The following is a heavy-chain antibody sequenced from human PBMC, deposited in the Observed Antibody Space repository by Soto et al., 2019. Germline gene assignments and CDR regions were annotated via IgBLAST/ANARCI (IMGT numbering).Heavy chain of an antibody. V-gene: IGHV4-31*03. D-gene: IGHD1-26*01. CDR3: ARDNSGIVGATRWFDP. CDR2: IYYSGST. J-gene: IGHJ5*02. Sequence: PSETLSLTCTVSGGSISSGGYYWSWIRQHPGKGLEWIGYIYYSGSTYYNPSLKSRVTISVDTSKNQFSLKLSSVTAADTAVYYCARDNSGIVGATRWFDPWGQGTLVTVSS. CDR1: GGSISSGGYY.